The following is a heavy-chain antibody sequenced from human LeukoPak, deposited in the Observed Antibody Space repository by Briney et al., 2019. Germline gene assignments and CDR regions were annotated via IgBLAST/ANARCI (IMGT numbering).Heavy chain of an antibody. Sequence: GGSLRLSCAASGFXVSSNYISWVRQAPGKGLEWVSVIYSGGSTYYADSVKGRFTISRDNSKNTLYLQMNSLRAEDTAVYYCARFNCSGGSCYLYYYYGMDVWGQGTTVTVSS. CDR1: GFXVSSNY. V-gene: IGHV3-53*01. CDR2: IYSGGST. J-gene: IGHJ6*02. D-gene: IGHD2-15*01. CDR3: ARFNCSGGSCYLYYYYGMDV.